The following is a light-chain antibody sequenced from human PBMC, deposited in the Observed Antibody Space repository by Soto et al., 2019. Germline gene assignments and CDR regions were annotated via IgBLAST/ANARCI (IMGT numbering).Light chain of an antibody. V-gene: IGLV2-11*01. CDR3: SSYVGDSNYV. CDR1: SSDVGAFKY. CDR2: DVS. Sequence: QSVLTQPPSVSGSPGQSVTISCGGTSSDVGAFKYVSWYQQYPGKAPILMIFDVSERPSGVPDRFSGSKSANTASLTISGLQTEDEAEYYCSSYVGDSNYVFGPGTKVTVL. J-gene: IGLJ1*01.